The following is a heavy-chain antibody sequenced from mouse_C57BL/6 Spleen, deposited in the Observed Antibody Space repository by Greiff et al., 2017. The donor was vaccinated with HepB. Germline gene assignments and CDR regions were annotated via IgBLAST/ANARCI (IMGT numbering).Heavy chain of an antibody. Sequence: VQLQQPGAELVKPGASVKLSCKASGYTFTSYWMHWVKQRPGQGLEWIGMIHPNSGSTNYNEKFKSKATLTVDKSSSTAYMQLSSLTSEDSAVYYCARTEYGSSYGYFDVWGTGTTVTVSS. CDR1: GYTFTSYW. J-gene: IGHJ1*03. V-gene: IGHV1-64*01. CDR3: ARTEYGSSYGYFDV. D-gene: IGHD1-1*01. CDR2: IHPNSGST.